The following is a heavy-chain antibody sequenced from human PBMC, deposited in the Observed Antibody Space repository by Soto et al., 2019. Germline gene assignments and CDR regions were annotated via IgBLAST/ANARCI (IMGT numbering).Heavy chain of an antibody. CDR3: ARDRLELSTTYYYYYGMDV. Sequence: SQTLSLTCAISGDSVSSDSAAWNWIRQSPSRDLEWLGRTYYRSKWYNDYAVSVKSRITINPDTSKNQFSLQLNSVTPEDTAVYYCARDRLELSTTYYYYYGMDVWGQGTTVTVSS. D-gene: IGHD1-7*01. CDR1: GDSVSSDSAA. V-gene: IGHV6-1*01. CDR2: TYYRSKWYN. J-gene: IGHJ6*02.